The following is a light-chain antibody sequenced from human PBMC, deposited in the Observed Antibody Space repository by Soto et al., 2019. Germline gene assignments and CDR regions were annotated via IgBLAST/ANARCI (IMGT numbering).Light chain of an antibody. V-gene: IGLV2-14*01. CDR2: VVS. J-gene: IGLJ1*01. CDR3: SSYRSGGTFV. Sequence: QSALTQPASASGSPGQSIAISCTGTSSDVGGYNYVSWHQQHPGKAPNLLISVVSNRPSGVSNRFSGSKSGNTASLTISGLQAEDEADYYCSSYRSGGTFVFGSGTKVTVL. CDR1: SSDVGGYNY.